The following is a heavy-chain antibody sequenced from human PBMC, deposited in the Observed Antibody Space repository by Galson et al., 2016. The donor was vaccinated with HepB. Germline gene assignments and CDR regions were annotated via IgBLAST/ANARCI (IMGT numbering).Heavy chain of an antibody. CDR3: AKDRGNLNYYQLYGLDV. J-gene: IGHJ6*02. Sequence: SLRLSCAASGFAYDDYGISWVRQAPGKGLEWVSTISWNSGTIDYADSVKGRFTISRHNAKNSLHLQMNSLRTEDTALYYCAKDRGNLNYYQLYGLDVWGQGTTVTVSS. D-gene: IGHD2/OR15-2a*01. CDR2: ISWNSGTI. V-gene: IGHV3-9*01. CDR1: GFAYDDYG.